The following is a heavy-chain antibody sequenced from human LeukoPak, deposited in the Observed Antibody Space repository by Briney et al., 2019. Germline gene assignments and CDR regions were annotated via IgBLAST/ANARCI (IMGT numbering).Heavy chain of an antibody. CDR1: GYTFTSYY. Sequence: GASVKLSFKASGYTFTSYYMHWGRHAPGQGPEWMGWINPNSGGTNYAQKFQGRVTMTRDTSISTAYMELSRLRSDDTAVYYCAREFSLRFLEWLLPGFDYWGQGTLVTVSS. CDR3: AREFSLRFLEWLLPGFDY. V-gene: IGHV1-2*02. D-gene: IGHD3-3*01. CDR2: INPNSGGT. J-gene: IGHJ4*02.